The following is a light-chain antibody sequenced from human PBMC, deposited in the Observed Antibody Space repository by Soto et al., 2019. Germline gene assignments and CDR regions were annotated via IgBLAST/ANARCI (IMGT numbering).Light chain of an antibody. CDR3: QQYNNWLRT. CDR2: GAS. V-gene: IGKV3-15*01. Sequence: EIVMTQSPATLSVSPGERATLSCRASQSVSSNLAWYQQKPGQAPRLLIYGASTRATGIQARFSGSGSGTEFTLTISSLQSEDFAVYYCQQYNNWLRTFGQGTKVDIK. CDR1: QSVSSN. J-gene: IGKJ1*01.